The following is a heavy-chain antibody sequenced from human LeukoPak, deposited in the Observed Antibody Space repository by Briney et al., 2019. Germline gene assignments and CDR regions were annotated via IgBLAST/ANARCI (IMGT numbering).Heavy chain of an antibody. CDR1: GYTFTGYY. J-gene: IGHJ4*02. D-gene: IGHD3-22*01. V-gene: IGHV1-2*02. CDR3: AREGSSGPTPDY. CDR2: INPNSGGT. Sequence: ASVKVSCKASGYTFTGYYMHWVRQAPGQGLEWMGWINPNSGGTNYAQKFQGRVTMTRDTSISTAYMELSRLRTDDTAVYYCAREGSSGPTPDYWGQGTLVTVSS.